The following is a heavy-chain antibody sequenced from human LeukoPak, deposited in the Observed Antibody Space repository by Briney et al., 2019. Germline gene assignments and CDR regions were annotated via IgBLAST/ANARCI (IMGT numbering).Heavy chain of an antibody. J-gene: IGHJ4*02. V-gene: IGHV4-39*01. CDR2: IYYSGTT. CDR3: ASSSGYSYGYLY. Sequence: SETLSLTCAVYGGSFSGYYWGWIRQPPGKGLEWIGSIYYSGTTYYNPSLKSRVTISVDTSKNQFSLKLSSVTAADTAVYYCASSSGYSYGYLYWGQGTLVTVSS. D-gene: IGHD5-18*01. CDR1: GGSFSGYY.